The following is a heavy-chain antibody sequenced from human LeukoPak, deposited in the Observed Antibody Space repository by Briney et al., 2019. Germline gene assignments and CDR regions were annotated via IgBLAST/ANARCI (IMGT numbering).Heavy chain of an antibody. CDR2: IKGDGSST. Sequence: PGGSLRLSCAASGFTFSSYWMHWVRHTPGKGLVWVSRIKGDGSSTSYADSVKGRFTISRDNAKNTLYLQMNSLRAEDTAVYYCARDQPKASPWGQGTLVTVSS. V-gene: IGHV3-74*01. J-gene: IGHJ5*02. CDR3: ARDQPKASP. CDR1: GFTFSSYW.